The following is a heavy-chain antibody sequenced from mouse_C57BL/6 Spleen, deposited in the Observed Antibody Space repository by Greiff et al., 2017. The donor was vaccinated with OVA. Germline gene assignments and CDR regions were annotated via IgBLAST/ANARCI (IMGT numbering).Heavy chain of an antibody. CDR1: GYTFTSYW. CDR3: ARGYYSNNQDYYAMDY. V-gene: IGHV1-50*01. J-gene: IGHJ4*01. CDR2: IDPSDSYT. D-gene: IGHD2-5*01. Sequence: QVQLQQPGAELVKPGASVKLSCKASGYTFTSYWMQWVKQRPGQGLEWIGEIDPSDSYTNYNQKFKGKATLTVATSSSTAYMQLSSLTSEDSAVYYCARGYYSNNQDYYAMDYWGQGTSVTVSS.